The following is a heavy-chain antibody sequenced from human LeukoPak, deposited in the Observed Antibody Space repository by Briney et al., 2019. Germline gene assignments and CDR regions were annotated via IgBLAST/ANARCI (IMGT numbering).Heavy chain of an antibody. J-gene: IGHJ4*02. V-gene: IGHV4-59*08. D-gene: IGHD1-26*01. CDR2: IYYSGST. CDR3: ARLNFGSYNLLDY. CDR1: GGSISSYY. Sequence: LETLSLTCTVSGGSISSYYWSWIRQPPGKGLEWIGYIYYSGSTNYNPSLKSRVTISVDTSKNQFSLKLSSVTAADTAVYYCARLNFGSYNLLDYWGQGTLVTVSS.